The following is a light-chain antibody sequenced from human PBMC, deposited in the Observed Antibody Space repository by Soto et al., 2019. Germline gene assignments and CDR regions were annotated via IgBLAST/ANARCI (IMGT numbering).Light chain of an antibody. Sequence: EIVLTQSPGTLSLSPGERATLSCRASQSVTSSSLAWYQQKSGQAPRLLIYGASSRATGIPDRFSGSGSGTEFTLTISRLGPEDFAVYYCHQFGSSPPRTFGQGTKVDIK. J-gene: IGKJ1*01. CDR3: HQFGSSPPRT. CDR2: GAS. CDR1: QSVTSSS. V-gene: IGKV3-20*01.